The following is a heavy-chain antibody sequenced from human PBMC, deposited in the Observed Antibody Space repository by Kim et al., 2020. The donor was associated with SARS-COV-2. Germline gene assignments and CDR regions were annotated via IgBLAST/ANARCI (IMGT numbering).Heavy chain of an antibody. J-gene: IGHJ4*02. V-gene: IGHV6-1*01. Sequence: NDNAVAEKSRITINPDTSKNQFSLQLNSVTPEDTAVYYCAREAVAGYFDYWGQGTLVTVSS. CDR3: AREAVAGYFDY. CDR2: N. D-gene: IGHD6-19*01.